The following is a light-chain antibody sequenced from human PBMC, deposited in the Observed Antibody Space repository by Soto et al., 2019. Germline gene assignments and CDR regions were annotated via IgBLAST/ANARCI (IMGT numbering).Light chain of an antibody. V-gene: IGKV3-20*01. CDR1: QSVSSAY. Sequence: ETVLTQSPGTLSLSPGERATLSCRASQSVSSAYLAWYQQKPGQAPRLLIYTASSRATGVPDRFSGSGSGTDVTLIIHSLEPEDFAVYYCQHYGREPRSWTFGQGTKVEIK. J-gene: IGKJ1*01. CDR3: QHYGREPRSWT. CDR2: TAS.